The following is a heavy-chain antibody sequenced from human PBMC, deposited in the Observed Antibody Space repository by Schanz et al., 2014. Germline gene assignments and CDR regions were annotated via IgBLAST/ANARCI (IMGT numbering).Heavy chain of an antibody. D-gene: IGHD1-1*01. CDR1: GFTSSNAW. V-gene: IGHV3-15*01. CDR2: IKTKTDGGTT. J-gene: IGHJ4*02. Sequence: EVQLVESGGGFVQPGGSLRLSCAASGFTSSNAWMSWVRQAPGKGLEWVGRIKTKTDGGTTDYAAPVKGRFTISRNNADNSLSLQMISLRAEDTSMYYCVRNWPSSWGQGILVTVSS. CDR3: VRNWPSS.